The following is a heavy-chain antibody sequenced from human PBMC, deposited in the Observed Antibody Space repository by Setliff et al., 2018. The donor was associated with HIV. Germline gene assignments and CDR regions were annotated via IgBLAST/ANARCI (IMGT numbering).Heavy chain of an antibody. V-gene: IGHV4-4*07. CDR1: GGSMSSYY. CDR2: IYTSGSI. CDR3: ARRGGAGILVLDY. D-gene: IGHD6-13*01. J-gene: IGHJ4*02. Sequence: SETLSLTCSVSGGSMSSYYWSWIRQTASKGLEWIGRIYTSGSIIYNPSLRSRVTMSVDTSKNQFSLKLSSVTAADTAVYYCARRGGAGILVLDYWGQGTLVTVSS.